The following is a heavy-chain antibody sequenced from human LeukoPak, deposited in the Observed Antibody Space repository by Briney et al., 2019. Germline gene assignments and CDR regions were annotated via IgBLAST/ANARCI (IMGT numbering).Heavy chain of an antibody. Sequence: ASVKVSCKASGYTFTSYGISWVGQAPGQGLEWMGWISAYNGNTNYAQKLQGRVTMTTDTSTSTAYMELRSLRSDDTAVYYCARDFSTLKWQGSGSYYSDYWGQGTLVTVSS. J-gene: IGHJ4*02. V-gene: IGHV1-18*01. D-gene: IGHD3-10*01. CDR3: ARDFSTLKWQGSGSYYSDY. CDR2: ISAYNGNT. CDR1: GYTFTSYG.